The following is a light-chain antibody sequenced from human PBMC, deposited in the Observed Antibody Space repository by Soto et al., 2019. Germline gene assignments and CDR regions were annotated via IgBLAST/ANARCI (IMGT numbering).Light chain of an antibody. V-gene: IGKV2-30*02. CDR2: RVS. J-gene: IGKJ1*01. CDR3: MQGTHWPRT. CDR1: QSLVHSDGNTY. Sequence: DVVMTQSPLSLPVTLGQPASISCRSSQSLVHSDGNTYLNWFQQRPGQSPRRLLYRVSNRDSGVADKFSGSASGTNFTLKISWVEAEDVGVYYCMQGTHWPRTFGQGTKGDNK.